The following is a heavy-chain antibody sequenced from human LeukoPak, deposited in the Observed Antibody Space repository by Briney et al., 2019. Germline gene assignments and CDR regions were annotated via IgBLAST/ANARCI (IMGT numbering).Heavy chain of an antibody. V-gene: IGHV3-7*01. D-gene: IGHD4-17*01. J-gene: IGHJ1*01. CDR2: IKQDGSEK. Sequence: GGSLRLSCAASGFTFSSYWMSWVRQAPGKGLEWVANIKQDGSEKYYVDSVKGRFTISRDNAKNSLYLQMNSLRAGDTAVYYCARGPLTTVVTKYFQHWGQGTLVTVSS. CDR1: GFTFSSYW. CDR3: ARGPLTTVVTKYFQH.